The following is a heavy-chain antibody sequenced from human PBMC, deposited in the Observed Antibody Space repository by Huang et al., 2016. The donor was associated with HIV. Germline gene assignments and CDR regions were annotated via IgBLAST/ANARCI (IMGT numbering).Heavy chain of an antibody. CDR2: IKQDESEK. Sequence: VESGGHSVQPGGSIKLSCVGSTFTFGAYWMSGVRQPPGKGLEWVANIKQDESEKYYVDYVKGRFNISRDNARKVLFLEMDDRRVEDTAIYFCATKTAGMDIWGQGTTVTVSS. D-gene: IGHD1-7*01. CDR1: TFTFGAYW. V-gene: IGHV3-7*01. CDR3: ATKTAGMDI. J-gene: IGHJ6*02.